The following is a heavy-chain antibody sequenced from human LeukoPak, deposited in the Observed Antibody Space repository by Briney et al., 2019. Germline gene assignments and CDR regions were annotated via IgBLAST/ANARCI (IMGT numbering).Heavy chain of an antibody. CDR3: ARGGVVPADPGIAAAGIDY. Sequence: PGRSLRLSCGASGFTFNDYAMHWVRQAPGKGLEWVSGISWNSGSIGYADSVKGRFTISRDNAKNTLYLQMNSLRAEDTAMYYCARGGVVPADPGIAAAGIDYWGQGTLVTVSS. V-gene: IGHV3-9*01. D-gene: IGHD6-13*01. CDR2: ISWNSGSI. J-gene: IGHJ4*02. CDR1: GFTFNDYA.